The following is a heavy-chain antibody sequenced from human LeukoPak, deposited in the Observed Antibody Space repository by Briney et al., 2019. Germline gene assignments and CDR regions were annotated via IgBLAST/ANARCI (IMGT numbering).Heavy chain of an antibody. Sequence: KSGGSLRLSCAASGFTFSSYSMNWVRQAPGKGLEWVSSISSSSYIYYADSVKGRFTISRDNAKNSLYLQMNSLRAEDTAVYYCAGGGYYYSSDDYWGQGTLVTVSS. CDR2: ISSSSYI. V-gene: IGHV3-21*01. CDR3: AGGGYYYSSDDY. J-gene: IGHJ4*02. CDR1: GFTFSSYS. D-gene: IGHD3-22*01.